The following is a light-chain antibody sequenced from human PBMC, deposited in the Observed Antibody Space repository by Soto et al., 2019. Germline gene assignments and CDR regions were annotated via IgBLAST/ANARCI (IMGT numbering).Light chain of an antibody. J-gene: IGKJ1*01. CDR3: QQYDSYTWT. CDR1: QGISSF. V-gene: IGKV1-9*01. CDR2: AAS. Sequence: IQFTQTPSSLSASVGDRVTITCRASQGISSFLAWYRQKPGKAPKLLIYAASSLQSGVPSRFSGSGSGTEFTLTISSLQPDDVETYYCQQYDSYTWTFGQGTKVDIK.